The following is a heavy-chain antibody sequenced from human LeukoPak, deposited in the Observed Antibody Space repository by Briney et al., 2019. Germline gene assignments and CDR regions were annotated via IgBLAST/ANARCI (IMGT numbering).Heavy chain of an antibody. J-gene: IGHJ4*02. CDR1: GGSISSGGYY. Sequence: SETLSLTCTVSGGSISSGGYYWSWIRQHPGKGLEWIRYIYYSGSTYYNPSLKSRVTISVDTSKNQFSLKLSSVTAADTAVYYCAREALDGYIDYWGQGTLVTVSS. V-gene: IGHV4-31*03. CDR3: AREALDGYIDY. D-gene: IGHD5-24*01. CDR2: IYYSGST.